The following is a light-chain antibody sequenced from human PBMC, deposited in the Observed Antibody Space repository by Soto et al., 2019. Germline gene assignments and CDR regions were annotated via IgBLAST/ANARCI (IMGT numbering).Light chain of an antibody. CDR3: QQRSNWPMYT. Sequence: EIVLTQSPATLSLSPGERATLPCRASQSVSSYLAWYQQKPGQAPRLLIYDASNKATGIPARFSGSGSGTDFTLPISSLEPEDLAVYYCQQRSNWPMYTFGQGTKLEIK. CDR1: QSVSSY. CDR2: DAS. V-gene: IGKV3-11*01. J-gene: IGKJ2*01.